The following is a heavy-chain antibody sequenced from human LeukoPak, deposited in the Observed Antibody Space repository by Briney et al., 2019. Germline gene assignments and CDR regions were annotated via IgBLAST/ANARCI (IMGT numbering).Heavy chain of an antibody. J-gene: IGHJ6*02. CDR1: GYTFTSYD. Sequence: EASVKVSCKASGYTFTSYDINWVRQATGQGLEWMGWMNPNSGNTGYAQKFQGRVTMTRNTSISTAYMELSSLRSEDTAVYYCAREVVGATLNGMDVWGQGTTVTVSS. V-gene: IGHV1-8*01. CDR2: MNPNSGNT. CDR3: AREVVGATLNGMDV. D-gene: IGHD1-26*01.